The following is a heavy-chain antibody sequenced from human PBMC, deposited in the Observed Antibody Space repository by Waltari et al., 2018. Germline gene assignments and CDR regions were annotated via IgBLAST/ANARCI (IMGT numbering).Heavy chain of an antibody. Sequence: EVQLVESGGGLVKPGGSLRLSCAASGFTFSSYSMNWVRQAPGKGLEWVSSISSSSSYIYYADSVKGRFTISRDNAKNSLYLQMNSLRAEDTAVYYCARDRPTYCSSTSCYDFGHDLFDYWGQGTLVTVSS. V-gene: IGHV3-21*01. CDR3: ARDRPTYCSSTSCYDFGHDLFDY. D-gene: IGHD2-2*01. CDR2: ISSSSSYI. J-gene: IGHJ4*02. CDR1: GFTFSSYS.